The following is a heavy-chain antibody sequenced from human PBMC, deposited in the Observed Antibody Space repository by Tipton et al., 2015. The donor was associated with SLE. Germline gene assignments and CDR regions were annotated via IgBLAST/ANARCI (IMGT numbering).Heavy chain of an antibody. CDR3: TRDPVKDDSSGYFPFEY. Sequence: SLRLSCTPSGFTFGKDGVSWVRQAPGKGLVWVGFIRSKTYGGTTEYAASVKGRFAISRDDSKNIAYLQMNSLTTEDTAVYYCTRDPVKDDSSGYFPFEYWGQGTLVTVSS. V-gene: IGHV3-49*04. CDR2: IRSKTYGGTT. J-gene: IGHJ4*02. CDR1: GFTFGKDG. D-gene: IGHD3-22*01.